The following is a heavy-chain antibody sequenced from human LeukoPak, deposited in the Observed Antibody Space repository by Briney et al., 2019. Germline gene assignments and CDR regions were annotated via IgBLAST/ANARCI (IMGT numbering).Heavy chain of an antibody. D-gene: IGHD3-9*01. Sequence: GGSLRLSCAASGFTFDDYAMHWVRQAPGKGLEWVSLISWDGGSTYYADSVKGRFTISRDNSKNSLYLQMNSLRAEDTALYYCAKDILVTANGLRYFDWLSLGMDVWGKGTTVTVSS. V-gene: IGHV3-43D*03. J-gene: IGHJ6*04. CDR2: ISWDGGST. CDR3: AKDILVTANGLRYFDWLSLGMDV. CDR1: GFTFDDYA.